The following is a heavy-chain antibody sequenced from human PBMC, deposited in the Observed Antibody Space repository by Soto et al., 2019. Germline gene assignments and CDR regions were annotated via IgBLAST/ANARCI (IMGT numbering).Heavy chain of an antibody. V-gene: IGHV3-21*01. CDR1: GFTFSSYS. D-gene: IGHD3-3*01. CDR2: ISSSSSYI. CDR3: ARGPPPPLYYDFWSGYFEYFDY. J-gene: IGHJ4*02. Sequence: GGSLRLSCAASGFTFSSYSMNWVRQAPGKGLEWVSSISSSSSYIYYADSVKGRFTISRDNAKNSLYLQMNSLRAEDTAVYYCARGPPPPLYYDFWSGYFEYFDYWGQGTLVTVSS.